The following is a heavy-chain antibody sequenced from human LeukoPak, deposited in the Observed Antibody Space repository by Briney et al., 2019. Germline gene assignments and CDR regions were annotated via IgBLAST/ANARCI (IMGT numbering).Heavy chain of an antibody. D-gene: IGHD4-17*01. V-gene: IGHV1-8*01. CDR1: GYTFTSYD. J-gene: IGHJ4*02. CDR2: MNPNSGNT. CDR3: ARKLTVPRPRVYYFDY. Sequence: ASVKVSCKASGYTFTSYDINWVRQATGLGLEWMGWMNPNSGNTGYAQKFQGRVTMTRNTSISTAYMELSSLRSEDTAVYYCARKLTVPRPRVYYFDYWGQGTLVTVSS.